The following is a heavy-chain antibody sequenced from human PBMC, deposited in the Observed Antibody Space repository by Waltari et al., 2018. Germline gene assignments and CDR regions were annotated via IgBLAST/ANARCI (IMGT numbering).Heavy chain of an antibody. CDR2: IRSKANSYAT. J-gene: IGHJ4*02. Sequence: EVQLVESGGGLVQPGGSLKLPCAASGFTFRGSAMHWVRQASGKGLEWVGRIRSKANSYATAYAASVKGRFTISRDDSKNTTYLQMNSLKTEDTAVYYCTSRAHYDSSGYIDYWGQGTLVTVSS. CDR3: TSRAHYDSSGYIDY. CDR1: GFTFRGSA. D-gene: IGHD3-22*01. V-gene: IGHV3-73*02.